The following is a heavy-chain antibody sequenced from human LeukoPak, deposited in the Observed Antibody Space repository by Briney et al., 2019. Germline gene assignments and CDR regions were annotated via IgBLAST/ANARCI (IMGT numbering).Heavy chain of an antibody. Sequence: PGGSLRLSFTASGFRVSSNYMSWVRQAPGKGLEWVSVIYSGGSTDYADSVKGRFTISRDNSKNTVYLQMNSLRAEDTAIYYCARGTVTIGYFDYWGQGTLVTVSS. V-gene: IGHV3-53*01. CDR3: ARGTVTIGYFDY. CDR2: IYSGGST. J-gene: IGHJ4*02. CDR1: GFRVSSNY. D-gene: IGHD4-11*01.